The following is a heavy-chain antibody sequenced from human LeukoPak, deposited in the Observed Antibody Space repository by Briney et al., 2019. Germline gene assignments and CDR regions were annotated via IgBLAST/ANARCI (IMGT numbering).Heavy chain of an antibody. D-gene: IGHD5-12*01. J-gene: IGHJ4*02. CDR1: GFSFSDYD. Sequence: GGSLRLSCAASGFSFSDYDIHWVRLDPGKGLEWVTFIRYDGSSTYAESVKGRFTISRDNSKNTVYLQMNSLAIEDTAIYYCAKNRWGSVATPDSWGQGTVVTVSS. CDR2: IRYDGSST. CDR3: AKNRWGSVATPDS. V-gene: IGHV3-30*02.